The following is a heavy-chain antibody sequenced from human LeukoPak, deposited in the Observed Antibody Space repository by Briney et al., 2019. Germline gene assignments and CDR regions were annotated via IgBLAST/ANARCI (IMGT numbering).Heavy chain of an antibody. D-gene: IGHD4/OR15-4a*01. Sequence: PSETLSLTCTVPVDSINSYFWSWIRQPPGKGLEWIGYMHNGVHTNYNPSLKSRVTISGDTSKNQLSLKLTSVTAADTAVYYCAATIKRDYGDTNLDYWGQGTLVTVSS. CDR2: MHNGVHT. CDR1: VDSINSYF. J-gene: IGHJ4*02. V-gene: IGHV4-59*01. CDR3: AATIKRDYGDTNLDY.